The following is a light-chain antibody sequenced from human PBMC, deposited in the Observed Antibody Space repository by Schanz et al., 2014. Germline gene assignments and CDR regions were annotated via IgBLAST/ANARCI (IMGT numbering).Light chain of an antibody. Sequence: QSALTQPPSASGSPGQSVTISCTGTSSDVGGYNYVSWYQRHPGKAPKLIIYDVSKRPSGVPDRFSGSKSGNTASLTISGLQAEDEADYYCSSYADSNNLVFGGGTKLTVL. CDR1: SSDVGGYNY. CDR2: DVS. V-gene: IGLV2-8*01. J-gene: IGLJ2*01. CDR3: SSYADSNNLV.